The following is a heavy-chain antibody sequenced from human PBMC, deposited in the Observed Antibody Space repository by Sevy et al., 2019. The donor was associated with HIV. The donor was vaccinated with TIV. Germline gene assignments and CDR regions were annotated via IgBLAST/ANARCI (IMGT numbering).Heavy chain of an antibody. Sequence: GGSLRLSCAASGFTFSSYEMNWVRQAPGKGLEWVSYISSSGSPIYYADSVKGRFTISRDNAKNSLYLQMSSLRAEDTGVYYCAGDLPGDSRMDVWGQGTTVTVSS. D-gene: IGHD3-22*01. CDR3: AGDLPGDSRMDV. CDR1: GFTFSSYE. V-gene: IGHV3-48*03. J-gene: IGHJ6*02. CDR2: ISSSGSPI.